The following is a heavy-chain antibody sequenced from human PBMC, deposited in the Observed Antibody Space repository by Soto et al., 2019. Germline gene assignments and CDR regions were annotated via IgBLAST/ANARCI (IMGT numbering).Heavy chain of an antibody. J-gene: IGHJ4*02. CDR2: ISGSGGST. Sequence: PGGSLRLSCAASGFTFSSYAMSWVRQAPGKGLEWVSGISGSGGSTYYADSVKGRFTISRDNSKNTLYLQMNSLRAEDTAVYYCAKGLRLLDYFDYWGQGTLVTVSS. V-gene: IGHV3-23*01. CDR1: GFTFSSYA. CDR3: AKGLRLLDYFDY. D-gene: IGHD3-3*02.